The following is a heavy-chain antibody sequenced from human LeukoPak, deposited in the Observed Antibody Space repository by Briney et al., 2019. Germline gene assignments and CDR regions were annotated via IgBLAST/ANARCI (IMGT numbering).Heavy chain of an antibody. J-gene: IGHJ4*02. Sequence: SETLSLTCTVSGGSISSSSYYWGWIRQPPGKGLEWIGSIYYSGSTYYNPSLKSRVTISVDTSKNQFSLKLSSVTAADTAVYYCARQGDTAMGSFDYWGQGTLVTVSS. V-gene: IGHV4-39*01. CDR3: ARQGDTAMGSFDY. CDR1: GGSISSSSYY. D-gene: IGHD5-18*01. CDR2: IYYSGST.